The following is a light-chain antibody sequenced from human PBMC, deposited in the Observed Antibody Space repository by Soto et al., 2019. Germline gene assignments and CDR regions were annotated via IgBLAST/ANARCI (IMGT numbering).Light chain of an antibody. CDR3: QQRSNFIT. CDR2: YIS. Sequence: LLLTQSPSTLALSAGERAPLSCSSNKSVSDNLLTWFQQKPGHAPRLLIYYISTRATGIPARLSGSGSGTDFTLTISSLEPEDFAVYYCQQRSNFITFGQGTRLEIK. V-gene: IGKV3-11*01. CDR1: KSVSDNL. J-gene: IGKJ5*01.